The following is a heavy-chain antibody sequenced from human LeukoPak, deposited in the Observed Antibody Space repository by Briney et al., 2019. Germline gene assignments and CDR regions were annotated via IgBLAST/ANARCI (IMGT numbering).Heavy chain of an antibody. CDR1: GFTFDDYA. CDR2: ISWSSGSI. D-gene: IGHD6-19*01. Sequence: PGRSLRLSCAASGFTFDDYAMNWVRQAPGKGLEWVSGISWSSGSICYADSVNGRFTISRDNAKNSLYLQMNSLRAEDTALYYGAKDARIAVIGYYFDYWGQGTLVTVSP. V-gene: IGHV3-9*01. J-gene: IGHJ4*02. CDR3: AKDARIAVIGYYFDY.